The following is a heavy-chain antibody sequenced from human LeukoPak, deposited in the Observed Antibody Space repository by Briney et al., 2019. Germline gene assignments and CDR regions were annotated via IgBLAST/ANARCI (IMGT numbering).Heavy chain of an antibody. CDR1: GFTFSTSW. CDR3: ARGYRLN. V-gene: IGHV3-7*01. D-gene: IGHD3-16*01. CDR2: INQDGSEK. Sequence: GGSLRLSCAASGFTFSTSWMSWVRQAPGKGLEWVANINQDGSEKYYVGSVKGRFTISRDNAKNSLYLQMNSLSAEDTAVYYCARGYRLNWGQGALVTVSS. J-gene: IGHJ4*02.